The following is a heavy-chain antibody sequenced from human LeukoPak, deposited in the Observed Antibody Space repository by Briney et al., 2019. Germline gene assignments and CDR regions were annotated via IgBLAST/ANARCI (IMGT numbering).Heavy chain of an antibody. V-gene: IGHV4-59*01. Sequence: KTSETLSLTCTVSGGSISNYYWSWIRQPPGKGLEWIGYIYYSGSTNYNPSLKSPVTISVDTSKNQFSLKLTSVTAADTAVYYCARTSLADYWGQGTLVTVSS. CDR1: GGSISNYY. J-gene: IGHJ4*02. CDR2: IYYSGST. CDR3: ARTSLADY.